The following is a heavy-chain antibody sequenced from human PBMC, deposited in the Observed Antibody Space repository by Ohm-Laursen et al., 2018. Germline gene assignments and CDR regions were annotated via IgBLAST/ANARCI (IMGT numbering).Heavy chain of an antibody. D-gene: IGHD2-2*01. CDR2: IYYSGST. CDR1: GGSISSYC. Sequence: TLSLTCTVSGGSISSYCWSWIRQPPGKGLEWIGYIYYSGSTNYNPSLKSRVTISVDTSKNQFSLKLSSVTAADTAVYYCARWAVPAAEFDYWGQGTLVTVSS. CDR3: ARWAVPAAEFDY. J-gene: IGHJ4*02. V-gene: IGHV4-59*01.